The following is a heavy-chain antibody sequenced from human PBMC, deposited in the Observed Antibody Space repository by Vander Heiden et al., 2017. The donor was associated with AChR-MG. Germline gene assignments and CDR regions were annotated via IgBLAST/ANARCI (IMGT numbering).Heavy chain of an antibody. D-gene: IGHD6-13*01. Sequence: QVQLQQWGAGLLKPSETLSPTCAVYGGSFSGYYWSWIRQPPGKGLEWIGEINHSGSTNYNPSLKSRVTISVDTSKNQFSLKLSSVTAADTAVYYCARGIGSSWYEYYYGMDVWGQGTTVTVSS. CDR2: INHSGST. CDR3: ARGIGSSWYEYYYGMDV. V-gene: IGHV4-34*01. CDR1: GGSFSGYY. J-gene: IGHJ6*02.